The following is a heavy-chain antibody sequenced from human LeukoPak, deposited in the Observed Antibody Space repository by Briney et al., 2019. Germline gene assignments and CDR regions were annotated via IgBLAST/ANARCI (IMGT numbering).Heavy chain of an antibody. CDR3: ARRRIMITFGGITGAFDI. J-gene: IGHJ3*02. V-gene: IGHV4-59*13. Sequence: TSETLSLTCTVSGGSLNSYYWSWIRQPPGKGPEWIGYIYYSGGTSYNPSLKSRVTISVDTSKNQFSLKLRSVTAADTAVYYCARRRIMITFGGITGAFDIWGQGTMVTVSS. CDR1: GGSLNSYY. D-gene: IGHD3-16*01. CDR2: IYYSGGT.